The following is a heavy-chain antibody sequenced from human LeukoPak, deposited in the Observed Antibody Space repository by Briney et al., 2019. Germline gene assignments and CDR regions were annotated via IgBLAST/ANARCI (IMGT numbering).Heavy chain of an antibody. CDR2: IRYDGTNE. D-gene: IGHD1-26*01. J-gene: IGHJ4*02. Sequence: GGSLRLSCAASGFTLNNYGIHWVRQAPGKGLEWVAFIRYDGTNEYYADSVKGRFTISRDNAKNSMYLQMNSLRAEDTAVYSCAREGVVGGTYYLDYWGQGTLVTVSS. CDR1: GFTLNNYG. V-gene: IGHV3-30*02. CDR3: AREGVVGGTYYLDY.